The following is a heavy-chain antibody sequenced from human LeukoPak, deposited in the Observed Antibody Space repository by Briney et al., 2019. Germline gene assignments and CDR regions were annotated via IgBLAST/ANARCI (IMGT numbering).Heavy chain of an antibody. D-gene: IGHD3-22*01. CDR3: TREGYGRSGYFLDL. Sequence: PSETLSLTCTVSSGSMTDACWSWFRQAPGKGLEWLGFIYPNGLTEYSPPLRSRVSFSVATSKREATVRLSSVTASDTAVYYCTREGYGRSGYFLDLWGQGTLLTVSS. CDR2: IYPNGLT. V-gene: IGHV4-59*12. CDR1: SGSMTDAC. J-gene: IGHJ4*02.